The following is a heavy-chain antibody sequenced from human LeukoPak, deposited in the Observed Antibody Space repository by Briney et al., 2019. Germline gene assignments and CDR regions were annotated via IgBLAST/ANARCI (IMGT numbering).Heavy chain of an antibody. Sequence: GGSLRLSCAASGFTFSSYGMSWVRQAPGKGLEWVSYISSSGITIYYADSVKGRFTISRDNSKNTLYLQMNSLRAEDTAVYYCARSGEKAAAMNWFDPWGQGTLVTVSS. CDR3: ARSGEKAAAMNWFDP. V-gene: IGHV3-48*01. D-gene: IGHD6-13*01. CDR2: ISSSGITI. CDR1: GFTFSSYG. J-gene: IGHJ5*02.